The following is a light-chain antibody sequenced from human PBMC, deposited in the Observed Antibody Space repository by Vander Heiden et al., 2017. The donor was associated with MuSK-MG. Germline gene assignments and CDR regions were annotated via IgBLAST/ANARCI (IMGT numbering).Light chain of an antibody. CDR2: AAS. J-gene: IGKJ2*01. CDR3: QQSDSRPYT. V-gene: IGKV1-39*01. CDR1: QSINSY. Sequence: DIQMTQSPSSLSASVGDRVTITCRASQSINSYLNWYQQKPRKAPQLLISAASTLQGGVPSRFSGSGSGTDFTLTISRLQPEDFATYYCQQSDSRPYTFGQGTKLXIK.